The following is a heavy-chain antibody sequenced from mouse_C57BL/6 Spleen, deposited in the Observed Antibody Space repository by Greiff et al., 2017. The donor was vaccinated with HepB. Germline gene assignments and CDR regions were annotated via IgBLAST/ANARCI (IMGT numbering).Heavy chain of an antibody. J-gene: IGHJ2*01. Sequence: EVQLVESGGGLVQPGGSLSLSCAASGFTFTDYYMSWVRQPPGKALEWLGFIRNKANGYTTEYSASVKGRFTISRYNSQSILYLQMNALRAEDSATYYCARWDSSGYDYWGQGTTRTVSS. CDR1: GFTFTDYY. CDR3: ARWDSSGYDY. CDR2: IRNKANGYTT. D-gene: IGHD3-2*02. V-gene: IGHV7-3*01.